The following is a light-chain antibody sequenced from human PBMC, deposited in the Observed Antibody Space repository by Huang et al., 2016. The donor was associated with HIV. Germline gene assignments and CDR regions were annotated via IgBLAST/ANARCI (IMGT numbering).Light chain of an antibody. CDR1: QSVSNN. J-gene: IGKJ1*01. V-gene: IGKV3-15*01. CDR3: QQYNNWPRT. CDR2: GAF. Sequence: EIVMTQSPVTLSASPGERVTLSCRASQSVSNNLAWYQQKPGQTPRLLIFGAFTRATGVPAMFSGSGSGTEFTLTISSLQSEDFAVYHCQQYNNWPRTCGRGTKVEIK.